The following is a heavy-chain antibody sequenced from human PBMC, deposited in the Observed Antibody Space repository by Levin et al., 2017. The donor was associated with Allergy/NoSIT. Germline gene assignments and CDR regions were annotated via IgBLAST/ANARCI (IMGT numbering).Heavy chain of an antibody. J-gene: IGHJ5*02. CDR2: TSSNGGTT. V-gene: IGHV3-64D*06. D-gene: IGHD3-10*01. Sequence: AGGSLRLSCSASGFTFSSYTMHWVRQAPGKGLEYVSGTSSNGGTTYYADSVKGRFTISRDNSMDTLYLQMSSLRAEDTAVYYCVKKGGIGSGSSTGWFDPWGQGTLVTVSS. CDR1: GFTFSSYT. CDR3: VKKGGIGSGSSTGWFDP.